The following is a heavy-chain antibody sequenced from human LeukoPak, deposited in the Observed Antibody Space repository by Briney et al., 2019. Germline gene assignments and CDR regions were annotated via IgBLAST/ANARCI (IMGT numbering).Heavy chain of an antibody. D-gene: IGHD1-7*01. V-gene: IGHV3-23*01. J-gene: IGHJ4*02. CDR1: GFTFSTYV. Sequence: GRSLRLSCAASGFTFSTYVMSWVRQAPGKGLEWVSSISGSGDSANYADSVKGRFTISRDNSKNTLSLQMNSLRAEDTAVYYCAQGGTAPYWGQGTLVTVSS. CDR2: ISGSGDSA. CDR3: AQGGTAPY.